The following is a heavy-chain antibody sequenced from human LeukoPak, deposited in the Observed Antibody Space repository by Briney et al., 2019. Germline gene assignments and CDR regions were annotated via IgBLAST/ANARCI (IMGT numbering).Heavy chain of an antibody. V-gene: IGHV5-51*01. CDR1: GYSFTSYW. CDR3: ARLLAAPYYINF. J-gene: IGHJ4*02. Sequence: GESLKISCKGSGYSFTSYWIGWVRQMPGKGLEWMGIIYPRDSDTRYSPSFQGQVSISVDTSIDTAYLQWSSVKASDTAMYYCARLLAAPYYINFWGQGTLVTVSS. D-gene: IGHD6-25*01. CDR2: IYPRDSDT.